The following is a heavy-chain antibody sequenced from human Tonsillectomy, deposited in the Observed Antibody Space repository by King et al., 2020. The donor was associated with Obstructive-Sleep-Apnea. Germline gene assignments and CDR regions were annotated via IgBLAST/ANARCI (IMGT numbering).Heavy chain of an antibody. V-gene: IGHV4-4*07. D-gene: IGHD2-15*01. Sequence: VQLQESGPGLVKPSETLSLTCTVSGVSINSYYWSWIRQPAGKGLEGIGRIYTIVSTNYNPSLKSLVPLSVETSKNQFSLKLSSVTAADTAVYYCARDGSVGWFDSWGQGTLVTVSS. CDR1: GVSINSYY. CDR3: ARDGSVGWFDS. CDR2: IYTIVST. J-gene: IGHJ5*01.